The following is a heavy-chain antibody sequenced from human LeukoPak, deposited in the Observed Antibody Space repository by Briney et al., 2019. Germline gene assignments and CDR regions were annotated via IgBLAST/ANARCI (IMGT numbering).Heavy chain of an antibody. CDR1: GFTFSNYW. D-gene: IGHD4-17*01. CDR2: ISRSGSNK. J-gene: IGHJ4*02. V-gene: IGHV3-48*04. CDR3: ARDFGSTTVAPDYFDY. Sequence: GGSLRLSCAASGFTFSNYWMNWVRQVPGKGLEWVSYISRSGSNKHYADSVKGRFTISRDNAKNSLYLQMNSLRAEDTAVYYCARDFGSTTVAPDYFDYWGQGTLVTVSS.